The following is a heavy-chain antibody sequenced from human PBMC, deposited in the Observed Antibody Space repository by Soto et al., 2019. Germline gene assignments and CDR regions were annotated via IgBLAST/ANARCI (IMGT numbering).Heavy chain of an antibody. CDR3: AKGLSMVRGLFFLLPDGLDI. CDR2: ISYDGDKK. Sequence: QVQLVEAGGGVVQPGRSLRLSCTASGFSFSSFGMHWVRQAPGKGLEWAASISYDGDKKYSADSVKGRFTVSIDNSKNTLYLQMNSLSADDTAVYYCAKGLSMVRGLFFLLPDGLDIWGQGTVVTVSS. J-gene: IGHJ3*02. V-gene: IGHV3-30*18. CDR1: GFSFSSFG. D-gene: IGHD3-10*01.